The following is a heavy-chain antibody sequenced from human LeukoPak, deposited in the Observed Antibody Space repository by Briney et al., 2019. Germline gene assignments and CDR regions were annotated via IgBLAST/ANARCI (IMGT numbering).Heavy chain of an antibody. J-gene: IGHJ4*02. CDR3: ARGLRNLRIAARGLAPTPPFGY. Sequence: SETLSLTCAVYGGSFSGYYWSWIRQPPGKGLEWIGEINHSGSTNYNPSLKSRVTISVDTSKNQFSLKLSSVTAADTAVYYCARGLRNLRIAARGLAPTPPFGYWGQGTLVTVSS. D-gene: IGHD6-6*01. CDR1: GGSFSGYY. V-gene: IGHV4-34*01. CDR2: INHSGST.